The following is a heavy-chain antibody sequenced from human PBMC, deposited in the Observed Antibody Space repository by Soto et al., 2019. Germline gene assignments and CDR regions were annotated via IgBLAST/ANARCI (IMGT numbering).Heavy chain of an antibody. CDR3: SRDYDFWSGALDY. Sequence: QVQLVESGGGSVKPGGSLRLSCAASGFTFSDYYMAWIRQAPGKGLEWVAYISDSGNSIFYANSVKGRFTISRDNVKNSLYRHMNSLRAGDTAVYYCSRDYDFWSGALDYWGQGTLVTVFS. J-gene: IGHJ4*02. CDR1: GFTFSDYY. D-gene: IGHD3-3*01. CDR2: ISDSGNSI. V-gene: IGHV3-11*01.